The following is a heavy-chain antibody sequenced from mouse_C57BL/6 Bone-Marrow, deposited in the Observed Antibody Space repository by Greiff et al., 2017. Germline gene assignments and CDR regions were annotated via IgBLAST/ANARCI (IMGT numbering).Heavy chain of an antibody. CDR1: GYTFTEYT. V-gene: IGHV1-62-2*01. J-gene: IGHJ2*01. D-gene: IGHD2-4*01. Sequence: QVQLQQSGAELVKPGASVKLSCKASGYTFTEYTIHWVKQRSGQGLEWIGWFYPGSGSIKYNEKFKDKATLTADKSSSTVYMELSRLTSEDSAVYFCARHEDGSYYDSNYYFDYWGQGTTLTVSS. CDR3: ARHEDGSYYDSNYYFDY. CDR2: FYPGSGSI.